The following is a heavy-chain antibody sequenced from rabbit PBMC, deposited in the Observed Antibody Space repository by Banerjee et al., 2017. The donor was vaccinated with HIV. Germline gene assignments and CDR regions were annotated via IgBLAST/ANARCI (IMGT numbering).Heavy chain of an antibody. CDR3: ARDAAGREDFNL. V-gene: IGHV1S40*01. CDR2: IEGGSSTFS. D-gene: IGHD4-2*01. J-gene: IGHJ4*01. CDR1: GVSFSSNHY. Sequence: QSLEESGGDLVKPGASLTLTCTASGVSFSSNHYMCWVRQAPGKGLEWIACIEGGSSTFSYFASWAKGRFTISKTSSTTVTLQMTSLTVADTATYFCARDAAGREDFNLWGPGTLVTVS.